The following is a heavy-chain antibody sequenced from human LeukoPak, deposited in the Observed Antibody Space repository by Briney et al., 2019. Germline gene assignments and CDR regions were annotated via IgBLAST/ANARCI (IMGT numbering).Heavy chain of an antibody. V-gene: IGHV1-8*01. CDR3: ARVKYNWNDIFENWFDP. J-gene: IGHJ5*02. D-gene: IGHD1-1*01. CDR2: MNYNSGNT. Sequence: ASVKVSCKASGYTFTSFDINWVRQDTGQGLEWMGWMNYNSGNTGYAQKFQGRVIMTRNISISTASMELSSLRSEDSAVYYCARVKYNWNDIFENWFDPWGQGTLVTVSS. CDR1: GYTFTSFD.